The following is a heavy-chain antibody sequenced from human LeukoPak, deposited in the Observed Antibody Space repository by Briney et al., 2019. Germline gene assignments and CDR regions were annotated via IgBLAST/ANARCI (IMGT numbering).Heavy chain of an antibody. V-gene: IGHV1-69*04. CDR3: ARDGWPTAIKFDY. J-gene: IGHJ4*02. Sequence: SVKVSSKASGGTFSSYAISWVRQAPGQGLEWMGRIIPILGIANYAQKFQGRVTITADKSTSTAYMELSSLRSEDTAVYYCARDGWPTAIKFDYWGQGTLVTVSS. CDR2: IIPILGIA. D-gene: IGHD2-15*01. CDR1: GGTFSSYA.